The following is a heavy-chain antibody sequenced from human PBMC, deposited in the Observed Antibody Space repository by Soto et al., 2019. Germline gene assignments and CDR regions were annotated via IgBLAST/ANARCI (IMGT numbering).Heavy chain of an antibody. CDR1: GGTFSSYA. D-gene: IGHD2-15*01. CDR2: IIPIFGTA. Sequence: QVQLVQSGAEVKKPGSSVKVSCKASGGTFSSYAISWVRQAPGQGLEWMGGIIPIFGTANYAQTFQGRVTITADESTSTAYMELSSLRSEDTAVYYWARPGRYCSGGSCPNGMDVWGQGTTVTVSS. CDR3: ARPGRYCSGGSCPNGMDV. J-gene: IGHJ6*02. V-gene: IGHV1-69*01.